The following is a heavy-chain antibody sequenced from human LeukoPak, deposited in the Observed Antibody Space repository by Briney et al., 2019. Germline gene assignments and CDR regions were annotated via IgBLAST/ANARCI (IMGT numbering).Heavy chain of an antibody. Sequence: PGGSLRLSCAASGFTFSSHAMHWVRQAPGKGLEWVAVISYDGSNKYYADSVKGRFTISRDNSKNTLYLQMNSLRAEDTAVYYCARDQALWFGDRYGMDVWGQGTTVTVSS. J-gene: IGHJ6*02. CDR1: GFTFSSHA. D-gene: IGHD3-10*01. CDR2: ISYDGSNK. CDR3: ARDQALWFGDRYGMDV. V-gene: IGHV3-30-3*01.